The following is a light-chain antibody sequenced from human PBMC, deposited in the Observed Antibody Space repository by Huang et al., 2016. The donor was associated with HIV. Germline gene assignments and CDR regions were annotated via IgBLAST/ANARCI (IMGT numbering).Light chain of an antibody. CDR3: QQDNKWPLT. V-gene: IGKV3-15*01. CDR1: QLMGSK. J-gene: IGKJ4*01. CDR2: GAS. Sequence: EVVMTQSSATLSVSPGERATLPCRARQLMGSKLAWYGQKPGQAPRLLIYGASPRATGSPDRFSGSGSGTEFTLTISSLQSEDFAVYYCQQDNKWPLTFGGGTKVEIK.